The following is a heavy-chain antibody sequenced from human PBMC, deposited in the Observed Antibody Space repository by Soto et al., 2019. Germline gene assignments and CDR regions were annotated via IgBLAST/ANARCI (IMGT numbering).Heavy chain of an antibody. J-gene: IGHJ4*02. V-gene: IGHV3-30-3*01. CDR1: GFTFSSYA. D-gene: IGHD1-7*01. Sequence: HVQLVESGGGVVQPGRSLRLSCAASGFTFSSYAMHWVRQAPGKGLEWVAVISYDGSNKYYADSVKGRFTISRDNSKNTLYLQMNSLRAEDTAVYYCARDRVELTLDYWGQGTLVTVSS. CDR3: ARDRVELTLDY. CDR2: ISYDGSNK.